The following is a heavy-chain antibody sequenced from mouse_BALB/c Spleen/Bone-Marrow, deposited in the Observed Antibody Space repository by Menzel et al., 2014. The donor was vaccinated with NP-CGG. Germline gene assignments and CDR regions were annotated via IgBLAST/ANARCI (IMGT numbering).Heavy chain of an antibody. J-gene: IGHJ3*01. CDR1: GFNIKDYY. Sequence: EVKLVESGAELVRPGALVKLSCKGSGFNIKDYYMHWVKQRPEQGLEWIGWIDPENGYTIFDPKFQGKASITADTSSNTAYLQLSSLTSEDTAVYYCAPYYGNCGFAYWGQGTLVAVSA. D-gene: IGHD2-10*01. V-gene: IGHV14-1*02. CDR2: IDPENGYT. CDR3: APYYGNCGFAY.